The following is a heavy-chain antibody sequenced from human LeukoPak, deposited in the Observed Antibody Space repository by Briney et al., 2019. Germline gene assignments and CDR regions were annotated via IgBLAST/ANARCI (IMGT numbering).Heavy chain of an antibody. CDR2: INPNSGGT. V-gene: IGHV1-2*02. CDR3: AKDGSGYLILMGYFDY. CDR1: GYTFTGYY. J-gene: IGHJ4*02. D-gene: IGHD3-22*01. Sequence: ASVKVSCKASGYTFTGYYMHWVRQAPGQGLEWMGWINPNSGGTNYAQKFQGRVAMTRDTSINTAYMELSRLRSDDTAVYYCAKDGSGYLILMGYFDYWGQGTLVTVSS.